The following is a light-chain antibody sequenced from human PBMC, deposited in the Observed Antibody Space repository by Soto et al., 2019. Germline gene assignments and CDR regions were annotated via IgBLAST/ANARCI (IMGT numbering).Light chain of an antibody. V-gene: IGLV2-14*03. CDR3: RSFPYTRLYL. Sequence: QSVLTQPTSVSGSPGQSITISCTGNHNDIGTHDCVSWYQQHPGRAPRLLIHGVTTRPSGISGRFSASKSGLTASLTISGLQPEDEPDYYCRSFPYTRLYLSGPRTKVTVL. J-gene: IGLJ1*01. CDR1: HNDIGTHDC. CDR2: GVT.